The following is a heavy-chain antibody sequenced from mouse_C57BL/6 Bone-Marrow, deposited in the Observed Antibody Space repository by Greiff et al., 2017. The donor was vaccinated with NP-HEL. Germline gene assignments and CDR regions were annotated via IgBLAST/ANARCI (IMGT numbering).Heavy chain of an antibody. V-gene: IGHV1-54*01. Sequence: QVQLQQSGAELVRPGTSVKVSCKASGYAFTNYLIEWVKQRPGQGLEWIGVINPGSGGTNYNEKFKGKATLTADKSSSTAYMQLSSLTSEDSAVYFCARDWRLRRDYYAMDYWGQGTSVTVSS. D-gene: IGHD2-4*01. CDR2: INPGSGGT. CDR1: GYAFTNYL. CDR3: ARDWRLRRDYYAMDY. J-gene: IGHJ4*01.